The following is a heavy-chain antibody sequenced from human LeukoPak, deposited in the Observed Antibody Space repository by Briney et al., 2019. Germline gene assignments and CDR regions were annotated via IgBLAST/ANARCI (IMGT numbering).Heavy chain of an antibody. V-gene: IGHV3-49*03. CDR2: IRSKAYGGTT. D-gene: IGHD5-18*01. CDR1: GSTFGDYA. J-gene: IGHJ4*02. CDR3: TRDLDTAMVLFDY. Sequence: GGSLRLSCTASGSTFGDYAMSWFRQAPGKGLEWVGFIRSKAYGGTTEYAASVKGRFTISRDDSKSIAYLQMNSLKTEDTAVYYCTRDLDTAMVLFDYWGQGTLVTVSS.